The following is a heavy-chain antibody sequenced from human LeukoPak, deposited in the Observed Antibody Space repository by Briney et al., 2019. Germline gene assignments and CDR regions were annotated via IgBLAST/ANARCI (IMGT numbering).Heavy chain of an antibody. CDR1: GYTFTSYY. CDR2: INPSGGST. J-gene: IGHJ4*02. V-gene: IGHV1-46*01. D-gene: IGHD2-21*02. Sequence: ASVKVSCKASGYTFTSYYMHWVRQAPGQGLEWMGIINPSGGSTSYAQKFQGRVTMTRDTSTSTVYMELSSLRSEDTAVYYCARGAYCGGGCRIFDYWGQGTLVTVSS. CDR3: ARGAYCGGGCRIFDY.